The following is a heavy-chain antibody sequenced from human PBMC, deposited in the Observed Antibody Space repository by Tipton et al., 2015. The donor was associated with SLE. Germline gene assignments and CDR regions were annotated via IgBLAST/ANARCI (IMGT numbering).Heavy chain of an antibody. D-gene: IGHD2-15*01. V-gene: IGHV4-59*11. CDR3: AGAWQGYCSGGTCYVLDY. CDR1: GGSISSHY. CDR2: ISNSETT. J-gene: IGHJ4*02. Sequence: TLSLTCTVSGGSISSHYWGWIRQAPGKGLEWIGYISNSETTNYNPSLKSRVTISVDTSKNQFSLKPRSVTAADTAVYYCAGAWQGYCSGGTCYVLDYWGQGTLVTVSS.